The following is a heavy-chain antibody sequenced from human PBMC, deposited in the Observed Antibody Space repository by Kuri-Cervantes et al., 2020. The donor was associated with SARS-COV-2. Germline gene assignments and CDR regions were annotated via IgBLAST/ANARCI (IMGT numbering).Heavy chain of an antibody. J-gene: IGHJ6*03. CDR3: ARVGGSYYYYYYMDV. V-gene: IGHV3-64*01. Sequence: GESLKISCAASGFTFSSYAMHWVRQAPGKGLEYVSAISTNGGSTYYANSVKGRFTISRDDPKNTLYLQMNSLRAEDTAVYYCARVGGSYYYYYYMDVWGKGTTVTVSS. CDR1: GFTFSSYA. D-gene: IGHD1-26*01. CDR2: ISTNGGST.